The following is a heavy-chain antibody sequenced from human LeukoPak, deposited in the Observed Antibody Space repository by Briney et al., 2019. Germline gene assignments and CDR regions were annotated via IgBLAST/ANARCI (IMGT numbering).Heavy chain of an antibody. CDR2: INWNGGST. V-gene: IGHV3-20*04. CDR1: GFTFDDYG. Sequence: GGSLRLSGAASGFTFDDYGMSWVRQAPGKGLEWVSGINWNGGSTGYADSVKGRFTISRDNAKNSLYLQMNSLRAEDTALYYCARDSRYDGYNEPFDYWGQGTLVTASS. J-gene: IGHJ4*02. CDR3: ARDSRYDGYNEPFDY. D-gene: IGHD5-24*01.